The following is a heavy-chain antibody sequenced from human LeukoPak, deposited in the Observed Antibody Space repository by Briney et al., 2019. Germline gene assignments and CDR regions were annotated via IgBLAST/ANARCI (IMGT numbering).Heavy chain of an antibody. D-gene: IGHD1-14*01. CDR3: ARVTEPRYYYYMDV. Sequence: GGSLRLPCAASGFTFSSYGMHWVRQAPGKGLEWVAFIRYDGSNKYYADSVKGRFTISRDNAKNSLYLQMNSLRAEDTAVYYCARVTEPRYYYYMDVWGKGTTVTVSS. CDR2: IRYDGSNK. J-gene: IGHJ6*03. CDR1: GFTFSSYG. V-gene: IGHV3-30*02.